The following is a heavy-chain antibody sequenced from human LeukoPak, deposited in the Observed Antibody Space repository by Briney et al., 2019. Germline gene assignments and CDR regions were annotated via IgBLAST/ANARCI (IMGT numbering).Heavy chain of an antibody. CDR2: IKQDGSEK. CDR3: ASIPWAFDI. J-gene: IGHJ3*02. D-gene: IGHD2-2*02. V-gene: IGHV3-7*01. CDR1: GFTFSGSA. Sequence: GGSLKLSCAASGFTFSGSAMHWVRRAPGKGLEWVANIKQDGSEKYYVDSVKGRFTISRDNAKNSLYLQMNSLRAEDTAVYYCASIPWAFDIWGQGTMVTVSS.